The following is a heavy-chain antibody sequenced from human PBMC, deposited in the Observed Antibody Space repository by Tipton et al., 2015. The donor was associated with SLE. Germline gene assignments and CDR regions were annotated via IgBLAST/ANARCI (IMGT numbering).Heavy chain of an antibody. Sequence: LRLSCTVSGVSIGSGGHYWSWLRQLPGKGLEWIGYLYYSGSTEYNPSLKSRVTISIDSSKSRLSLNLRSVTAADTAVYYCARRGETQVWLPDYWGQGTQVTVSS. CDR2: LYYSGST. CDR3: ARRGETQVWLPDY. V-gene: IGHV4-31*03. D-gene: IGHD3-22*01. J-gene: IGHJ4*02. CDR1: GVSIGSGGHY.